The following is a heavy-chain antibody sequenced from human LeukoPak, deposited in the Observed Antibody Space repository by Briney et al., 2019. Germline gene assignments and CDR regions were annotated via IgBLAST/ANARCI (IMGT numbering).Heavy chain of an antibody. CDR2: IYHSGST. CDR1: GGSISSGGYS. J-gene: IGHJ5*02. V-gene: IGHV4-30-2*01. CDR3: AREENGWFDP. Sequence: PSQTLSLTCAVSGGSISSGGYSWSWIRQPPGKGLEWIGYIYHSGSTYYIPSLKSRVTISVDRSKNQFSLKLSSVTAADTAVYSCAREENGWFDPWGQGTLVTVSS.